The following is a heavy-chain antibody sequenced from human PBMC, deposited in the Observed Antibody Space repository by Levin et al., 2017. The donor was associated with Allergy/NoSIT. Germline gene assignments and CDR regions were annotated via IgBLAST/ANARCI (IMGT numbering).Heavy chain of an antibody. Sequence: GGSLRLSCAASGFIFDDYAMHWVRQVPGKGLEWVSGIDWNSGSRGYVDSVKGRFTISRDNAKNFLYLQVNSLRAEDTAVYYCARGAADGTYDYYYYMDVWGKGTTVTVSS. J-gene: IGHJ6*03. CDR1: GFIFDDYA. V-gene: IGHV3-9*01. CDR2: IDWNSGSR. CDR3: ARGAADGTYDYYYYMDV. D-gene: IGHD6-13*01.